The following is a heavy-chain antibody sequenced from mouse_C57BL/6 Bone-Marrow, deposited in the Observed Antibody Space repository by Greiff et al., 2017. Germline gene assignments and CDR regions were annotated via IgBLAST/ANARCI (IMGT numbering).Heavy chain of an antibody. V-gene: IGHV5-9-1*02. D-gene: IGHD2-3*01. J-gene: IGHJ2*01. CDR2: ISSGGDYI. CDR1: GFTFSSYA. CDR3: TREDGYYPFDS. Sequence: EVKLVESGEGLVKPGGSLKLSCAASGFTFSSYAMSWVRQTPEKRLEWVAYISSGGDYIYYADTVKGRFTISRDNARNTLYLQMSSLKSEDTAMYYCTREDGYYPFDSWGQGTTLTVSS.